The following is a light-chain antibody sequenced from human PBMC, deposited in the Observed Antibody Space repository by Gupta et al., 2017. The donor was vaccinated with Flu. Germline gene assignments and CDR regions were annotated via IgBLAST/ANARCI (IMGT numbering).Light chain of an antibody. CDR1: QSISKY. Sequence: QMTQSPSSSSASAGDRVTITCRTTQSISKYLNWYQQKPGKVPKVLIYTASTLQSGVPSRFSGSGSGTEFTLTISSLQPEDFATYYCQQCYSTPRTFGQGTKLDFK. CDR3: QQCYSTPRT. CDR2: TAS. V-gene: IGKV1-39*01. J-gene: IGKJ1*01.